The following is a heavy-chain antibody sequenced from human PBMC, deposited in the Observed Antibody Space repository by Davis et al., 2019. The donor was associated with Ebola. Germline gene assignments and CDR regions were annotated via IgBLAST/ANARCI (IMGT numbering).Heavy chain of an antibody. J-gene: IGHJ2*01. Sequence: PGGSLRLSCAASGFTFSSYEMNWVRQAPGKGLEWVSYISSSGSTIYYADSVKGRFTISRDNAKNSLYLQMNSLRAEDTAVYYCARRALGFLEWPEGYFDLWGRGTLVTVSS. D-gene: IGHD3-3*01. V-gene: IGHV3-48*03. CDR3: ARRALGFLEWPEGYFDL. CDR2: ISSSGSTI. CDR1: GFTFSSYE.